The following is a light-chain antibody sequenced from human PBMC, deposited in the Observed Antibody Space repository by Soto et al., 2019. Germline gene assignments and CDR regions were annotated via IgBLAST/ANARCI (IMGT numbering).Light chain of an antibody. V-gene: IGKV3-11*01. CDR3: QHRANWLGT. CDR2: DAS. J-gene: IGKJ3*01. CDR1: QSVGSF. Sequence: EIVLTQSPATLSLSPGERATLSCTASQSVGSFLAWYQQKSGQTPRLLIYDASNRPPGIPARFSGSGSGTDFTLTISSLEPEDFAVYYCQHRANWLGTFGHGTKVDIK.